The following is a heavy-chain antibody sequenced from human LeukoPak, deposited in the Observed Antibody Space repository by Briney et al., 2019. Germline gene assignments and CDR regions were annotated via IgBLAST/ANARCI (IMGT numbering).Heavy chain of an antibody. J-gene: IGHJ4*02. CDR1: GFTVSNNY. CDR3: VKAALQYYYDTSGSFDY. D-gene: IGHD3-22*01. CDR2: ISNNVGST. V-gene: IGHV3-64D*09. Sequence: PGGSLRLSCEASGFTVSNNYMNWVRQAPGKGLEYVSTISNNVGSTYYADSVKGRFTISRDNSKNTLYLQMRSLRIEDTAMYYCVKAALQYYYDTSGSFDYWGQGTLVTVSS.